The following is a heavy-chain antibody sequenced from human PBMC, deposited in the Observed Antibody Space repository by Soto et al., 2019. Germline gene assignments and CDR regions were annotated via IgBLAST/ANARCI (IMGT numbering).Heavy chain of an antibody. CDR3: ARDNSAAFDY. CDR1: GGSISSYY. CDR2: IYSSGII. Sequence: QVQLQESGPRLVKPSETLSLSCTVSGGSISSYYWSWIRQPAGKGLEWIGRIYSSGIINSNPSLRSRLTMSVDTYKNQFSLKLSSVTAADPAVYYCARDNSAAFDYWGQGTLVTVSS. J-gene: IGHJ4*02. V-gene: IGHV4-4*07. D-gene: IGHD3-10*01.